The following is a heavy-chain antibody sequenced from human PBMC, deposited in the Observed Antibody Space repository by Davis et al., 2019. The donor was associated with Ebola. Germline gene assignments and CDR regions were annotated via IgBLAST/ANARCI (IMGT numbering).Heavy chain of an antibody. Sequence: PGGSLRLSCAASGFTVSSNYMSWVRQAPGKGLEWVSVIYSGGSTYYADSVKGRFTISRDNSKNTLYLQMNSLRAEDTAVYYCARAMTTVTTEWFDPWGQGTLVTVSS. V-gene: IGHV3-53*01. CDR1: GFTVSSNY. CDR3: ARAMTTVTTEWFDP. J-gene: IGHJ5*02. D-gene: IGHD4-11*01. CDR2: IYSGGST.